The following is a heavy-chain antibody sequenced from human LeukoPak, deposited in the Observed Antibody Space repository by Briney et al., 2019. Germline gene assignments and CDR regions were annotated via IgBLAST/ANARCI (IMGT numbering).Heavy chain of an antibody. CDR1: GFTFSSSW. CDR2: IKQDGSEK. D-gene: IGHD2-2*01. V-gene: IGHV3-7*04. J-gene: IGHJ4*02. CDR3: ARDRRCSSTSCYYFDY. Sequence: GGSLSLSCAASGFTFSSSWMTWVRQAPGKGLEWVANIKQDGSEKNYVDSVKGRFTISRDNAKNSLYLQMNSLRAEDTAVYYCARDRRCSSTSCYYFDYWGQGTLVTVSS.